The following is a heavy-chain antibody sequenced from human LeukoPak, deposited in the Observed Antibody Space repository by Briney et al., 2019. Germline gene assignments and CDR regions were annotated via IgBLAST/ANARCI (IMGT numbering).Heavy chain of an antibody. Sequence: GGSLRLSCAASGFTFDNYGINWVRQAPGKGLEWVSRIHWNGGRTGYADSVKGRFTISRDNAKNSLYLQMNSLRAEDTAVYYCARDGSPFDYWGQGTLVTVSS. CDR2: IHWNGGRT. V-gene: IGHV3-20*04. D-gene: IGHD6-25*01. CDR1: GFTFDNYG. J-gene: IGHJ4*02. CDR3: ARDGSPFDY.